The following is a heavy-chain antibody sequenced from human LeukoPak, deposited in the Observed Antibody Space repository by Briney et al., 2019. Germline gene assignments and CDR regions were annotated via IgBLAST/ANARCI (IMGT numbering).Heavy chain of an antibody. D-gene: IGHD3-22*01. J-gene: IGHJ4*02. CDR3: ARYSSGYYHFDY. CDR1: GGSISSYY. Sequence: SETLSLTCTVSGGSISSYYWSWIRQPPGKGLEWIGCIYYSGSTNYNPSLKSRVTISVDTSKNQFSLKLSSVTAADTAVYYCARYSSGYYHFDYWGQGTLVTVSS. CDR2: IYYSGST. V-gene: IGHV4-59*01.